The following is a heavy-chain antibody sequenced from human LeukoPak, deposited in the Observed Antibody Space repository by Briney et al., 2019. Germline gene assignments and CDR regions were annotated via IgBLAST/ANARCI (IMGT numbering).Heavy chain of an antibody. Sequence: ASVKVSCKVSGYTLTELSMHWVRQAPGKGLEWMGGFDPEDGETIYAQKFQGRVTMTEDTSTDTAYMELSSLRSGDTAVYYCATDIRRYCSSTSCNYMDVWGKGTTVTVSS. CDR1: GYTLTELS. J-gene: IGHJ6*03. V-gene: IGHV1-24*01. CDR3: ATDIRRYCSSTSCNYMDV. CDR2: FDPEDGET. D-gene: IGHD2-2*01.